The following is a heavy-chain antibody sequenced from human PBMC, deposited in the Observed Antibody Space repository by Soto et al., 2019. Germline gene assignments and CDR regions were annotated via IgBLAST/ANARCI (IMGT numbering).Heavy chain of an antibody. CDR1: GFTFSSYD. D-gene: IGHD3-10*01. CDR2: IGTAGDT. J-gene: IGHJ2*01. CDR3: SGVVSDPFPYWYFDL. V-gene: IGHV3-13*04. Sequence: EVQLVESGGGLVQPGGSLRLSCAASGFTFSSYDMHWVRQATGKGLEWVSAIGTAGDTYYPGSVKGRFTISRKNAKNSLYLQMNSLIAGDTAVYYCSGVVSDPFPYWYFDLWGRGTLVTVSS.